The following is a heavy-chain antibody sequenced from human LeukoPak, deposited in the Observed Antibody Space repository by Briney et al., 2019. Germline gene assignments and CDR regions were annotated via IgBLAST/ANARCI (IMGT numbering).Heavy chain of an antibody. J-gene: IGHJ4*02. CDR3: ARRARRITMVRGVALDY. CDR1: GGSISSGDYY. V-gene: IGHV4-30-4*01. Sequence: PSETLSLTCTVSGGSISSGDYYWSWIRQPPGKGLEWIGYIYYSGSTYYNPSLKSRVTISVDTSKNQFSLKLSSVTAADTAVYYCARRARRITMVRGVALDYWGQGTLVTVSS. CDR2: IYYSGST. D-gene: IGHD3-10*01.